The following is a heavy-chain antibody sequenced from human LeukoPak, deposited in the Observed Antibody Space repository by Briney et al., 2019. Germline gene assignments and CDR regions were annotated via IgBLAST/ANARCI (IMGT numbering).Heavy chain of an antibody. D-gene: IGHD6-13*01. CDR3: AKALGAVAGFH. V-gene: IGHV3-30*04. Sequence: PRGSLSLSRAPSWFTLSSYAMHWVGQAPGKGRELEAAISTGTSYKYYADSVKGRFTISRDNSNNALYLQMNSLRGQDTAVYYCAKALGAVAGFHWGQGTLVTVSS. CDR2: ISTGTSYK. CDR1: WFTLSSYA. J-gene: IGHJ4*02.